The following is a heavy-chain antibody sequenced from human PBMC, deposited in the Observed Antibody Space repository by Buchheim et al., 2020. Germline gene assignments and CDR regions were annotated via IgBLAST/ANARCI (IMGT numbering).Heavy chain of an antibody. CDR1: GYTFTSYG. CDR3: ARDLEDSGYDYVVDYYYYYGMDV. Sequence: QVQLVQSGAEVKKPGASVKVSCKASGYTFTSYGISWVRQAPGQGLEWMGWISAYNGNTNYAQKLQGRVTMTTDPSTSTAYMELRSLRSDDTAVYYCARDLEDSGYDYVVDYYYYYGMDVWGQGTT. CDR2: ISAYNGNT. J-gene: IGHJ6*02. V-gene: IGHV1-18*01. D-gene: IGHD5-12*01.